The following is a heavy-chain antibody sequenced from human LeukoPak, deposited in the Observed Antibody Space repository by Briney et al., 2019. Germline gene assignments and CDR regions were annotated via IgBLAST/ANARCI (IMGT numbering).Heavy chain of an antibody. CDR2: ISSSNTI. V-gene: IGHV3-48*01. D-gene: IGHD2-8*01. J-gene: IGHJ4*01. CDR1: GFPFSGYS. CDR3: STDPRLLIY. Sequence: GGSLRLSCAASGFPFSGYSLTWVRQAPGKGLEWISYISSSNTIYYADSVKGRFTIPRDNAKNSLYLQMNSLRPEDTALYYCSTDPRLLIYWGHGTLVTVSS.